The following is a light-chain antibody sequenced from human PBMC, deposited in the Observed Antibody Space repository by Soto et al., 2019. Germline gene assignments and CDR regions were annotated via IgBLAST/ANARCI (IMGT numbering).Light chain of an antibody. CDR1: QSVSSN. CDR2: GAF. V-gene: IGKV3-15*01. CDR3: QQYKNWPPLP. J-gene: IGKJ4*01. Sequence: EIVMTQSPATLSVSPGERATLACRASQSVSSNLAWYQQKPGQAPRLLIYGAFTRATGIPVRFSGSGSGTEFTLTISSLQSEDFAVYYCQQYKNWPPLPFGGGTKVEIK.